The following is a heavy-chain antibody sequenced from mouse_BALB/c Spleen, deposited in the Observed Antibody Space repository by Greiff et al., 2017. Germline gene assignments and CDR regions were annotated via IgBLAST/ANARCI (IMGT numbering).Heavy chain of an antibody. CDR3: ARGGVAMITTGFDY. J-gene: IGHJ2*01. V-gene: IGHV1-19*01. CDR2: VNPYNGGT. D-gene: IGHD2-4*01. CDR1: GYTFTDYY. Sequence: VHVKQSGPELVKPGASVKMSCKASGYTFTDYYMDWVKQSHGESFEWIGRVNPYNGGTSYNQKFKGKATLTVDKSSSTAYMELNSLTSEDSAVYYCARGGVAMITTGFDYWGQGTTLTVSS.